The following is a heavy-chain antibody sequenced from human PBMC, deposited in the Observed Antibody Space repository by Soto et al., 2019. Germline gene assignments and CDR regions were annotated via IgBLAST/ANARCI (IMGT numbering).Heavy chain of an antibody. CDR3: ARVRGDYSDSS. CDR2: IIPILGIA. CDR1: GGTFSSYT. V-gene: IGHV1-69*02. Sequence: QVQLVQSGAEVKKPGSSVKVSCKASGGTFSSYTISWVRQAPGQGLEWMGRIIPILGIANYAQKFQGRVTXAXXKSTSTAYMELSSLRSEDTAVYYCARVRGDYSDSSWGQGTLVTVSS. D-gene: IGHD3-22*01. J-gene: IGHJ4*02.